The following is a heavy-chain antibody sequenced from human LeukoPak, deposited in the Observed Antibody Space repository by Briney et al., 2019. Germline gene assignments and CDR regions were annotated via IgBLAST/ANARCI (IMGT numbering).Heavy chain of an antibody. CDR1: GGSISFYY. CDR3: ARDDFEYSVHYGMDV. J-gene: IGHJ6*02. Sequence: SETLSLTCSLSGGSISFYYWSWIRHPAGEGLEWIGRVYRTGHTTYNPSLQSRVTMSVDTSEPELSLSLRCVPPAHARVSFCARDDFEYSVHYGMDVWGQGAAVTVSS. D-gene: IGHD3-9*01. V-gene: IGHV4-4*07. CDR2: VYRTGHT.